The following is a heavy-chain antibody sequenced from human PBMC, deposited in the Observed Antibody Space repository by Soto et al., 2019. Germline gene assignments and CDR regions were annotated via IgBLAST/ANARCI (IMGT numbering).Heavy chain of an antibody. J-gene: IGHJ6*02. CDR1: GYTFTSYG. D-gene: IGHD2-15*01. CDR3: ARDTVVVVAATDYYGMDG. CDR2: ISAYNGNT. Sequence: QVQLVQSGAEVKKPGASVKVSCKASGYTFTSYGISWVRQAPGQGLEWMGWISAYNGNTNYAQKRQGRVTMTTDTTTSTAYMELRSLRADDTAVYYCARDTVVVVAATDYYGMDGWGQGTTVTASS. V-gene: IGHV1-18*01.